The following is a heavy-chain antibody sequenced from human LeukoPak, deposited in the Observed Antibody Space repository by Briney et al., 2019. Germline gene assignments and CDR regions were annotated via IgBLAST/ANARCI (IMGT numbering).Heavy chain of an antibody. CDR1: GFTFSSYA. D-gene: IGHD6-19*01. Sequence: GGSLRLSCAASGFTFSSYALNWVRQAPGKGLEWVAVIWYDGSNQYYADSVKGRFTISRDNSKNTLYLQMNSLRAEDTAVYYCARTKAVAGYYYYYYGMDVWGQGTTVTVSS. J-gene: IGHJ6*02. CDR2: IWYDGSNQ. CDR3: ARTKAVAGYYYYYYGMDV. V-gene: IGHV3-33*08.